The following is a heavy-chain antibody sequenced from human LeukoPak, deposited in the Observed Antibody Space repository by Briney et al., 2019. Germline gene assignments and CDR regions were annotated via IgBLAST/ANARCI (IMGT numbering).Heavy chain of an antibody. CDR2: LSGSGGST. V-gene: IGHV3-23*01. CDR1: GFTLSVYP. CDR3: AKQRGDYYYYAMDV. D-gene: IGHD6-25*01. J-gene: IGHJ6*02. Sequence: GGSLRLSCAASGFTLSVYPMSWVRQAPGKGLEWVSTLSGSGGSTYYADSVKGRFTISGGNSRNTLYLQMDSLRAEDTAVYYCAKQRGDYYYYAMDVWGQGTTVTVSS.